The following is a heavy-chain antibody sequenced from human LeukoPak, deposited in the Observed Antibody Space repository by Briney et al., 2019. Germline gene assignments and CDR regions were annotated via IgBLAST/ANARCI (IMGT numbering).Heavy chain of an antibody. J-gene: IGHJ4*02. D-gene: IGHD5-18*01. V-gene: IGHV3-53*01. Sequence: GGSLRLSCAASGFTVSSNYMSWVRQAPGKGLERVSIIYSGGSTYYADSVKGRFTISRDNSKNTLYLQMNSLRAEDTAVYYCARARGYSYGLNYWGQGTLVTVSS. CDR3: ARARGYSYGLNY. CDR1: GFTVSSNY. CDR2: IYSGGST.